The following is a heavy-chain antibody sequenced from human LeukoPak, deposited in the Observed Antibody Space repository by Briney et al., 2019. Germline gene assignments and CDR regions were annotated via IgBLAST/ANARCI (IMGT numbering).Heavy chain of an antibody. Sequence: SETLSLTCTVSGGSISSYYWSWIRQPPGKGLEWIGYIYYSGSTNYNPSLKSRVTMSVDTSKNQFSLKLSSVTAADTAVYYCARDYVRGVPWFDPWGQGTLVTVSS. D-gene: IGHD3-10*02. CDR3: ARDYVRGVPWFDP. V-gene: IGHV4-59*12. CDR1: GGSISSYY. CDR2: IYYSGST. J-gene: IGHJ5*02.